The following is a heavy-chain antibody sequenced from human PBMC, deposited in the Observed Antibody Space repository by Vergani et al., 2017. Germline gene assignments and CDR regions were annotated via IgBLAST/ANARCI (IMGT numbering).Heavy chain of an antibody. CDR2: IYYSGST. CDR3: VREQQLAYYFDY. Sequence: QVQLQESGPGLVKPSETLSLTCTVSGGSISSYHWSWLRQPPGKGLEWIGYIYYSGSTNYNPSLKSRVTISVDTSKNQFSLKLSSVTAADTAVYYCVREQQLAYYFDYWGQGTLVTVSS. V-gene: IGHV4-59*01. J-gene: IGHJ4*02. D-gene: IGHD6-13*01. CDR1: GGSISSYH.